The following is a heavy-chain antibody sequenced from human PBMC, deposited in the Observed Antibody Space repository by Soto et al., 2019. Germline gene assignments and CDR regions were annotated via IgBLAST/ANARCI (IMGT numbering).Heavy chain of an antibody. J-gene: IGHJ4*02. CDR3: ASGIQLWLRRINNGYSG. V-gene: IGHV1-69*12. D-gene: IGHD5-18*01. Sequence: QVQLVQSGAEVKKPESSVKVSCKAPGGTFSTYAISWVRQAPGQGLEWMGGIIPMFGTANYAQRFQDRVTITADESTNTVYSELSSRRSEDTAVYFCASGIQLWLRRINNGYSGWGQGTLVTVSS. CDR2: IIPMFGTA. CDR1: GGTFSTYA.